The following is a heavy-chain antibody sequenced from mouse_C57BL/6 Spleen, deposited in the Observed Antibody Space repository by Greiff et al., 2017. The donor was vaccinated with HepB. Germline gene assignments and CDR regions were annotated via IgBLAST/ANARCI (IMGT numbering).Heavy chain of an antibody. CDR3: ARCDGYSYFDC. V-gene: IGHV1-50*01. J-gene: IGHJ2*01. Sequence: QVQLQQPGAELVKPGASVKLSCKASGYTFTSYWMQWVKQRPGQGLEWIGEIDPSDSYTNYNQKFKGKATLTVDTSSSTAYMQLSSLTSEDSAVYYCARCDGYSYFDCWGQGTTLTVSS. CDR1: GYTFTSYW. D-gene: IGHD2-3*01. CDR2: IDPSDSYT.